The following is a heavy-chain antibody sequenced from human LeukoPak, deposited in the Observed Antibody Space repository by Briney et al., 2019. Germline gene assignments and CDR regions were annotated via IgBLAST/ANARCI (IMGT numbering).Heavy chain of an antibody. CDR1: GFTFSSYE. J-gene: IGHJ4*02. Sequence: GSLRLSCAASGFTFSSYEMNWVRQAPGKGLEWVSYISSSGSTIYYADSVKGRFTISRDNAKNSLYLQMNSLRAEDTAVYYCARGYSSSWSPFDYWGQGTLVTVSS. V-gene: IGHV3-48*03. CDR2: ISSSGSTI. D-gene: IGHD6-13*01. CDR3: ARGYSSSWSPFDY.